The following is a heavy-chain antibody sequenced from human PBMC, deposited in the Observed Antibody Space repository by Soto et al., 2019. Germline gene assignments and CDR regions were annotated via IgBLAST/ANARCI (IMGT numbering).Heavy chain of an antibody. CDR2: INAGNGNT. J-gene: IGHJ6*02. V-gene: IGHV1-3*01. Sequence: GASVKVSCKASGHTFTSYAMHWVRQAPGQRLEWMGWINAGNGNTKYSQKFQGRVTITRDTSASTAYMELSSLRSEDTAVYYCARDPSYYGMDVWGQGTTVTVSS. CDR1: GHTFTSYA. CDR3: ARDPSYYGMDV.